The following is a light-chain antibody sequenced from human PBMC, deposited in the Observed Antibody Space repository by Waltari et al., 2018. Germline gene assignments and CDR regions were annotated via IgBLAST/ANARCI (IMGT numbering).Light chain of an antibody. J-gene: IGKJ4*01. Sequence: QMPQSPTTVSASMADRITITCRTSPSVTNNLAWYQQKPGKAPTVLIHKASRLEAGVPSRFSGSGYGTEFTLTISSLEPDDFATYYCQEYDSLPVTFGGGTRVEIK. CDR1: PSVTNN. CDR2: KAS. V-gene: IGKV1-5*03. CDR3: QEYDSLPVT.